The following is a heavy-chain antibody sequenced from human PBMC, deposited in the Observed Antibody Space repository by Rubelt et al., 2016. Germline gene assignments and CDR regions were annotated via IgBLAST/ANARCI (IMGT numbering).Heavy chain of an antibody. CDR3: GRALRGFPYGMDV. Sequence: QVQLVESGGGVVQPGRSLRLSCAASGFTFSSYAIHWVRQAPGKGLQWVAVISYDGNNKYYADSVKGRFTVSRDNSKNTLYLQMDSLRTAETAVYFCGRALRGFPYGMDVWGQGTTVTVSS. D-gene: IGHD3-10*01. CDR1: GFTFSSYA. J-gene: IGHJ6*02. V-gene: IGHV3-30*04. CDR2: ISYDGNNK.